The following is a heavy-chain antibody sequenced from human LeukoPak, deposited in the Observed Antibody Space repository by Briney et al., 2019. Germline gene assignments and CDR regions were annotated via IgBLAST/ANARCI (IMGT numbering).Heavy chain of an antibody. V-gene: IGHV3-33*08. Sequence: GGSLRLSCAASGFTFSSYGIHWIRQAPGKGLEWVAAIWYDGSNKYYVDSVKGRFTISRDNSKNTLYLQMNSLRDEDTAVYYCARGNYYYYYAMDVWGQGTTVTVSS. CDR1: GFTFSSYG. CDR2: IWYDGSNK. CDR3: ARGNYYYYYAMDV. J-gene: IGHJ6*02.